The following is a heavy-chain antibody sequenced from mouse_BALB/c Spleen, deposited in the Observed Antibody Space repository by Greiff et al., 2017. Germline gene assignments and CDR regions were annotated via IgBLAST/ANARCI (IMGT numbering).Heavy chain of an antibody. CDR3: NADGPCAD. D-gene: IGHD2-3*01. CDR2: IDPENGDT. V-gene: IGHV14-4*02. J-gene: IGHJ3*01. Sequence: EVQLQQSGAELVRSGASVKLSCTASGFNIKDYYMHWVKQRPEQGLEWIGWIDPENGDTEYAPKFQGKATMTADTSSNTAYLQLSSLTSEDTAVYYCNADGPCADWGQGTLVTVSA. CDR1: GFNIKDYY.